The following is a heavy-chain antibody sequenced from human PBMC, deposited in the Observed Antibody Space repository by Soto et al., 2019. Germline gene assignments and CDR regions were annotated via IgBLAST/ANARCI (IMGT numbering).Heavy chain of an antibody. Sequence: QVQLQESGPGLVKPSQTLSLTCTVSGGSISSGGYYWSWIRQHPGKGLGWIGYIYYSGSTYYNPSLKSRVTISVDTSKNQFSLKLSSVTAADTAVYYCARESHPPSGDYVLDYWGQGTLVTVSS. CDR2: IYYSGST. CDR1: GGSISSGGYY. V-gene: IGHV4-31*03. CDR3: ARESHPPSGDYVLDY. D-gene: IGHD4-17*01. J-gene: IGHJ4*02.